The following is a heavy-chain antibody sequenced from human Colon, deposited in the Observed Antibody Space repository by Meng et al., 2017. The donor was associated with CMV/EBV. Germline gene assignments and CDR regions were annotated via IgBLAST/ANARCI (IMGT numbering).Heavy chain of an antibody. CDR1: GFTFDDYA. D-gene: IGHD3-10*01. V-gene: IGHV3-43D*03. J-gene: IGHJ4*02. CDR2: ISWDGGST. CDR3: AKDLEVFGEVPS. Sequence: SCAASGFTFDDYAMHWVRQAPGKGLEWVSLISWDGGSTYYADSVKGRFTISRDNSKNSLYPQMNSLRAEDTALYYCAKDLEVFGEVPSWDQGTLVTVSS.